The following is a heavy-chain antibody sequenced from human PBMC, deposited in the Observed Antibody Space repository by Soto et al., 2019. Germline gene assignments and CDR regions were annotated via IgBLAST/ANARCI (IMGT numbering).Heavy chain of an antibody. D-gene: IGHD2-15*01. Sequence: SLRLSCASSGFTFSSYAMHWVRQAPGKGLEWVAVISYDGSNKYYADSVKGRFTISRDNSKNTLYLQMNSLRAEDTAVYYCARGPWIAADEEGPFDYWGQGTLVTVSS. CDR3: ARGPWIAADEEGPFDY. CDR1: GFTFSSYA. CDR2: ISYDGSNK. J-gene: IGHJ4*02. V-gene: IGHV3-30-3*01.